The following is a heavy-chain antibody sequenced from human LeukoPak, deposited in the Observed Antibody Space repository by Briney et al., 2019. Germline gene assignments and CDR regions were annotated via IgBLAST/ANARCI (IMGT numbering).Heavy chain of an antibody. CDR2: INPNSGGT. CDR1: GYTFTGYY. V-gene: IGHV1-2*02. CDR3: ARSPDPLYYYDSSGYYYPLDY. D-gene: IGHD3-22*01. Sequence: ASVKVSCKASGYTFTGYYMHWVRQAPGQGLEWMGWINPNSGGTNYAQKFQGRVTMTRDTSISTAYMELSRLRSDDTAVYYCARSPDPLYYYDSSGYYYPLDYWGQGTLVTVSS. J-gene: IGHJ4*02.